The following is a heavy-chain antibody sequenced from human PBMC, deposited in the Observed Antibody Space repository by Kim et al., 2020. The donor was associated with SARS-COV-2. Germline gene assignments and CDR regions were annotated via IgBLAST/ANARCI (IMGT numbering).Heavy chain of an antibody. CDR3: ARDPSIAAAGWGWFDP. D-gene: IGHD6-13*01. J-gene: IGHJ5*02. Sequence: ASVKVSCKASGYTFTSYGISWVRQAPGQGLEWMGWISAYNGNTNYAQKLQGRVTMTTDTSTSTAYMELRSLRSDDTAVYYCARDPSIAAAGWGWFDPWGQGTLVTVSS. CDR1: GYTFTSYG. V-gene: IGHV1-18*01. CDR2: ISAYNGNT.